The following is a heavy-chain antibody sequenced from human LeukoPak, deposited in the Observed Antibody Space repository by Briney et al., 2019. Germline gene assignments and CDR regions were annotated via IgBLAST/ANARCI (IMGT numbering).Heavy chain of an antibody. CDR3: ARDRGGYTYSHNY. V-gene: IGHV4-4*02. CDR2: IYHDGST. D-gene: IGHD5-18*01. CDR1: GGSISSNNW. Sequence: PSETLSLTCAVSGGSISSNNWWIWVRQCPEEGLEWIGEIYHDGSTNYNPSLKSRVTISMDKSKNQLSLKLNFVTAADTAVYYCARDRGGYTYSHNYWGQGTLVTVSS. J-gene: IGHJ4*02.